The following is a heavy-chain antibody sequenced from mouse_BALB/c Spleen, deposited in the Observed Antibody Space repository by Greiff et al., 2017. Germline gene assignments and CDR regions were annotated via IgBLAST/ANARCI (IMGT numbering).Heavy chain of an antibody. CDR2: IYPSDSYT. D-gene: IGHD2-14*01. J-gene: IGHJ2*01. V-gene: IGHV1-69*02. CDR1: GYTFTSYW. Sequence: QVQLQQPGAELVRPGASVKLSCKASGYTFTSYWINWVKQRPGQGLEWIGNIYPSDSYTNYNQKFKDKATLTVDKSSSTAYMQLSSPTSEDSAVYYCTAYRYDAYFDYWGQGTTLTGSS. CDR3: TAYRYDAYFDY.